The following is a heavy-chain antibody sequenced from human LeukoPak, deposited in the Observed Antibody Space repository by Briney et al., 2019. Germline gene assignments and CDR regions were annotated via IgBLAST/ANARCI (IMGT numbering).Heavy chain of an antibody. J-gene: IGHJ4*02. CDR2: IYYSGST. D-gene: IGHD2-15*01. CDR1: GGSISSGDYY. Sequence: PWETLSLTCTVSGGSISSGDYYWSWIRQPPGKGLEWIGYIYYSGSTYYNPSVKSRVTISVDTSKNQYSLKLSSVTAADTAVYYCARDQEGGYFDYWGQGTLVTVSS. V-gene: IGHV4-30-4*01. CDR3: ARDQEGGYFDY.